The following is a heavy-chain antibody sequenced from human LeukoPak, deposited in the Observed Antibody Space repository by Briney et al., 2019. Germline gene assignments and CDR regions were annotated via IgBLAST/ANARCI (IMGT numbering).Heavy chain of an antibody. V-gene: IGHV3-23*01. J-gene: IGHJ4*02. CDR3: AKVMSFDSSGYYWGVFDY. CDR1: GFTFSIYA. CDR2: ISGGGGST. Sequence: GGSLRLSCAASGFTFSIYAMTWVRQAPGKGLEWVSVISGGGGSTYYGDSVKGRFTISRDNSKNTLFLQMNTLRVEDTALYYCAKVMSFDSSGYYWGVFDYWGQGILVTVSS. D-gene: IGHD3-22*01.